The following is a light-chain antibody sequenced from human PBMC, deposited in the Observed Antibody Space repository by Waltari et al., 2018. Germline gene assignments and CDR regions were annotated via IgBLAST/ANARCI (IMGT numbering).Light chain of an antibody. J-gene: IGLJ3*02. V-gene: IGLV8-61*01. Sequence: QTVVTQEPSFSVSPGGTVTLTCGLTSGSVSSNYYPSWYQQTPGQAPRTLIYNTNIRSSGVPDRFSGSILGNKAALTITGAQADDEPDYYCVVYMGSDIWVFGGGTKLTVL. CDR3: VVYMGSDIWV. CDR2: NTN. CDR1: SGSVSSNYY.